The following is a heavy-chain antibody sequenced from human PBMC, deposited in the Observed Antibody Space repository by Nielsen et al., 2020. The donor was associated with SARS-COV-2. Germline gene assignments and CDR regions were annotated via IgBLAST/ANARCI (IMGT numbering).Heavy chain of an antibody. J-gene: IGHJ3*02. Sequence: SETLSLTCAVYGGSFSDYDWSWIRQPPGEGLEWIGEINHSGSTNYNPSPKSRVTISVDTSSNQFSLKLTSVTAADTAVYFCAREDYQLLSNGAFDIWGHGILVTVSS. V-gene: IGHV4-34*01. CDR3: AREDYQLLSNGAFDI. CDR2: INHSGST. CDR1: GGSFSDYD. D-gene: IGHD2-2*01.